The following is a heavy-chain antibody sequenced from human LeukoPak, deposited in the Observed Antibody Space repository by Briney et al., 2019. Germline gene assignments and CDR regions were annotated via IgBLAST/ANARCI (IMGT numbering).Heavy chain of an antibody. V-gene: IGHV4-59*01. J-gene: IGHJ4*02. CDR2: IYHSGST. CDR3: ARAKPHLDY. Sequence: SETLSLTCTVSGGSISSYYWSWIRQPPGKGLEWIGYIYHSGSTNYNPSLKSRVTISVDTSKSQFSLKLSSVTAADTAVYYCARAKPHLDYWGQGTLVTVSS. CDR1: GGSISSYY.